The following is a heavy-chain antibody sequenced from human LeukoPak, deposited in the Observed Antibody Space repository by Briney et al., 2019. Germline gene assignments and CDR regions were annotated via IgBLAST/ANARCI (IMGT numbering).Heavy chain of an antibody. CDR2: ISSSSSYT. Sequence: PEGSLRLSCAASGFTFSDYYMSWIRQAPGKGLEWVSYISSSSSYTNYADSVKGRFTISRDNAKNSLYLQMNSLRAEDTAVYYCARRYYDSSGYYYHFDYWGQGTLVTVSS. CDR3: ARRYYDSSGYYYHFDY. V-gene: IGHV3-11*06. J-gene: IGHJ4*02. CDR1: GFTFSDYY. D-gene: IGHD3-22*01.